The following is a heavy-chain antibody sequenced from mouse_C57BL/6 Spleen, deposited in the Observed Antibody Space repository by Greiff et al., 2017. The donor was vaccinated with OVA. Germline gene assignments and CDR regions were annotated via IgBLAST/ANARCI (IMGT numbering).Heavy chain of an antibody. CDR2: IRSKSNNYAT. CDR1: GFSFNTYA. D-gene: IGHD4-1*01. CDR3: VRPDSNWGYAMDY. V-gene: IGHV10-1*01. J-gene: IGHJ4*01. Sequence: EVQLVESGGGLVQPKGSLKLSCAASGFSFNTYAMNWVRQAPGKGLEWVARIRSKSNNYATYYADSVKDRFTISRDDSESMLYLQMNNLNTEDTAMYYCVRPDSNWGYAMDYWGQGTSVTVSS.